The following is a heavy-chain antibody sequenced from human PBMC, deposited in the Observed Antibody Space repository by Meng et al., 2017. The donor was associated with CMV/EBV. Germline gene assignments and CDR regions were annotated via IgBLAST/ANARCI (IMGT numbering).Heavy chain of an antibody. CDR2: INPNSGGT. Sequence: ASVKVSCKASGYTFTSYDINWVRQAPGQGLEWMGWINPNSGGTNYAQKFQGRVTMTRDTSISTAYMELSRLRSDDTAVYYCARDPLFGFDPWGQGTLVTVSS. CDR1: GYTFTSYD. J-gene: IGHJ5*02. D-gene: IGHD2-21*01. V-gene: IGHV1-2*02. CDR3: ARDPLFGFDP.